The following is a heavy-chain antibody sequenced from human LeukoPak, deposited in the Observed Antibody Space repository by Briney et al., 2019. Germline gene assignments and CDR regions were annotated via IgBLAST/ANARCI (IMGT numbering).Heavy chain of an antibody. CDR3: ARGCSSGDVTAADY. CDR1: GFTVSRHY. D-gene: IGHD2-21*02. V-gene: IGHV3-66*02. J-gene: IGHJ4*02. CDR2: IYTGGST. Sequence: HTGGSLRLSCAASGFTVSRHYMSWVRQAPGKGLEWVSVIYTGGSTYYADSVKGRFTISGDNSKNTLYLQMNSLRVEDTAVYYCARGCSSGDVTAADYWGQGTLVTVSS.